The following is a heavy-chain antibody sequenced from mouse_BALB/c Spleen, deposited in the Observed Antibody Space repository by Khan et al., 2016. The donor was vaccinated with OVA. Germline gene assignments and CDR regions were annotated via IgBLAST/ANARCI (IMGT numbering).Heavy chain of an antibody. CDR3: ARWVRGFDY. Sequence: VQLQQPGTVLTRPGASVKMSCKASGYSFITYWMHWVKQRPGQGLEWIGGIYFGNSDTSYSQKFLGKATLTAVTSASTAYMELSSLTNEDSAVYYCARWVRGFDYWGQCTTLTVSS. J-gene: IGHJ2*01. CDR2: IYFGNSDT. V-gene: IGHV1-5*01. CDR1: GYSFITYW.